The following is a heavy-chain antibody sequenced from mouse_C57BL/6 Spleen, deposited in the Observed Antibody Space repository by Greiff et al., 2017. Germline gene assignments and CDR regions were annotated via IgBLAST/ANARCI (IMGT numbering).Heavy chain of an antibody. CDR2: IYPRSGNT. V-gene: IGHV1-81*01. J-gene: IGHJ4*01. CDR1: GYTFTSYG. Sequence: QVQLQQSGAELARPGASVKLSCKASGYTFTSYGISWVKQRTGQGLEWIGEIYPRSGNTYYNEKFKGKATLTADKSSSTAYMGLRSLTSEDSAVYFCARGDGNYAMDYWGQGTSVTVSS. CDR3: ARGDGNYAMDY. D-gene: IGHD2-1*01.